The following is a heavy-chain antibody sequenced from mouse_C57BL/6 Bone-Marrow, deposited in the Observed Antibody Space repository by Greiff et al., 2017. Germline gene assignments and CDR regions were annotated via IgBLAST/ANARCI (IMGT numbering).Heavy chain of an antibody. CDR2: ISSGSSTI. J-gene: IGHJ1*03. CDR3: ARGGWLLPYWYCDV. D-gene: IGHD2-3*01. Sequence: EVMLVESGGGLVKPGGSLKLSCAASGFTFSDYGMHWVRQAPEKGLEWVAYISSGSSTIYYADTVKGRFTISRDNAKNTLFLQMTSLRSEDTAMYYCARGGWLLPYWYCDVWGTGTTVTVSS. V-gene: IGHV5-17*01. CDR1: GFTFSDYG.